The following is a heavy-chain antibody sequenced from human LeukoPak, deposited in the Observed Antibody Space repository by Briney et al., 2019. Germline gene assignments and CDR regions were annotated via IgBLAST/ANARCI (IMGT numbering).Heavy chain of an antibody. CDR1: GGSISSYY. Sequence: SETLSLTCTVSGGSISSYYWSWIRQPPGKGLEWIGYIYYSGSTNYNPSLKSPVTISVDTSKNQFSLKLSSVTAADTAVYYCARHGSQYSSDYWGQGTLVTVSS. CDR2: IYYSGST. J-gene: IGHJ4*02. V-gene: IGHV4-59*08. CDR3: ARHGSQYSSDY. D-gene: IGHD6-6*01.